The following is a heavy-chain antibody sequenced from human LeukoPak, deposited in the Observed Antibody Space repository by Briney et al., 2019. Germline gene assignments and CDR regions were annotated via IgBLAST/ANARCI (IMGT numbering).Heavy chain of an antibody. V-gene: IGHV3-74*01. CDR1: GFTFSSYW. D-gene: IGHD6-6*01. CDR3: ARELEEYSSPDFDY. Sequence: GGSLRLSWAVSGFTFSSYWMHWVRPPDGRGRVWVSCMNSDGSSTSYADSVKGRYTISRDNAKNTLYLQMNNLRAEDTAVYYCARELEEYSSPDFDYWGQGTLVTVSS. CDR2: MNSDGSST. J-gene: IGHJ4*02.